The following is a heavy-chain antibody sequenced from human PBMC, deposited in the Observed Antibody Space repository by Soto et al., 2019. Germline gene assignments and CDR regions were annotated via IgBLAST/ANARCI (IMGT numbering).Heavy chain of an antibody. D-gene: IGHD5-18*01. CDR2: ISPFNGNT. V-gene: IGHV1-18*01. J-gene: IGHJ4*02. CDR3: AREKSYGYADY. Sequence: QVHLVQSGTEVKKPGASVKVSCKTSGYSFTSYGIGWVRQAPGQGLEWMGWISPFNGNTYYAQKVQGRVTLTTDTSTNTVYMELRSLRSDDTAVYYCAREKSYGYADYWGQGTLVTVSS. CDR1: GYSFTSYG.